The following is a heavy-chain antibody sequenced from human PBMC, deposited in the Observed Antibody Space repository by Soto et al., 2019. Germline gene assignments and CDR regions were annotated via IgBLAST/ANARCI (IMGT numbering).Heavy chain of an antibody. V-gene: IGHV5-10-1*01. CDR1: GYSFTSYW. D-gene: IGHD2-2*01. CDR2: IDPSDSYT. CDR3: ARQADIVVVPTARMSCFDP. J-gene: IGHJ5*02. Sequence: GESLKISCKGSGYSFTSYWISWVRQMPGKGLEWMGRIDPSDSYTNYSPSFQGHVTISADKSISTAYLQWSSLKASDTAMCYCARQADIVVVPTARMSCFDPWRQRTRVTV.